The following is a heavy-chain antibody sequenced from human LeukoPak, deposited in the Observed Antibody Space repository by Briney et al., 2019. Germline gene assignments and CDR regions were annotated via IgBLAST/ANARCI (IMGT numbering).Heavy chain of an antibody. Sequence: GGSLRLSCAASGFTFSSYWMSWVRQAPGKGLEWVANIKQDGSEKYYVDSVKGRFTISRDNAKNSLYLQMNSLKTEDTAVYYCTRHLTRYNWNPFYMDVWGKGTTVTVSS. D-gene: IGHD1-20*01. J-gene: IGHJ6*03. CDR2: IKQDGSEK. V-gene: IGHV3-7*03. CDR3: TRHLTRYNWNPFYMDV. CDR1: GFTFSSYW.